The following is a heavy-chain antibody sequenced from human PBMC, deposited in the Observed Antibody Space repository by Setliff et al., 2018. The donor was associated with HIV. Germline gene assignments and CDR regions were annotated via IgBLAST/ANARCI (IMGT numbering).Heavy chain of an antibody. Sequence: PSETLSLTCSVSGGSISTYHWTWIRQPPGKGLEWIGEVNHSGTTNYNTSLKSRVTISGDTSKKQFSLKLSSVTAADTAVYYCARNRLTVAAVRYYYMDVWGKGTTVTVSS. CDR3: ARNRLTVAAVRYYYMDV. D-gene: IGHD6-19*01. CDR1: GGSISTYH. J-gene: IGHJ6*03. CDR2: VNHSGTT. V-gene: IGHV4-34*01.